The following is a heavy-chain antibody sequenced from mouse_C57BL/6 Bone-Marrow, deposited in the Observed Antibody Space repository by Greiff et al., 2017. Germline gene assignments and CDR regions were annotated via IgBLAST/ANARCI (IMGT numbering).Heavy chain of an antibody. Sequence: VQLQQSGGDLVKPGGSLKLSCAASGFTFSSYGMSWVRQTPDKRLEWVATISSGGSYTYYPDSVKGRFTISRDNAKNTLYLQMSRLKSEDTAMYYCARRGGTWFAYWGQGTLVTVSA. J-gene: IGHJ3*01. CDR1: GFTFSSYG. CDR3: ARRGGTWFAY. V-gene: IGHV5-6*01. CDR2: ISSGGSYT.